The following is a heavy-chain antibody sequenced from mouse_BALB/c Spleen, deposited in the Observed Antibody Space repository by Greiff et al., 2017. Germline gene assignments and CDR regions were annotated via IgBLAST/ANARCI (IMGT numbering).Heavy chain of an antibody. V-gene: IGHV5-9-3*01. CDR2: ISSGGSYT. J-gene: IGHJ4*01. CDR3: ARREGDY. Sequence: EVQLVESGGGLVKPGGSLKLSCAASGFTFSSYAMSWVRQTPEKRLEWVATISSGGSYTYYPDSVKGRFTISRDNAKNTLYLQMSSLRSEDTAMYYCARREGDYWGQGTSVTVSS. CDR1: GFTFSSYA.